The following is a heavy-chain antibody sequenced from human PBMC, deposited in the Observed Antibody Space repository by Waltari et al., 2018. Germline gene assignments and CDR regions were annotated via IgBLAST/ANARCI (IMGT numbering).Heavy chain of an antibody. Sequence: EVQVEESGGSLVQPGGSLRLSCAASGFTFTTYAMSWIRQAPGRGVEWVSAMRGGARGTYYADSVKGRLTISRDNSKNTLYLQMNSLRDEDTAVYYCAKDEQFIRVGAYAYYGLDVWGQGTTVTVSS. CDR2: MRGGARGT. J-gene: IGHJ6*02. D-gene: IGHD1-26*01. V-gene: IGHV3-23*04. CDR3: AKDEQFIRVGAYAYYGLDV. CDR1: GFTFTTYA.